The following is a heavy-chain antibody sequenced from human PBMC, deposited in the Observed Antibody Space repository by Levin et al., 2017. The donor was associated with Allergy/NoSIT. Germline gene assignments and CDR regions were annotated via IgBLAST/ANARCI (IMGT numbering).Heavy chain of an antibody. V-gene: IGHV3-15*01. Sequence: GGSLRLSCAASRFTFKSAWMSWVRQAPGKGLEWVGRIKSKTDGGTTDYAAPVKGRFTISRDDSRNTLYLQMNSLKTADPALYYCTTDRFYDPSFDVWGQGTMVTVSS. CDR2: IKSKTDGGTT. CDR3: TTDRFYDPSFDV. D-gene: IGHD3-16*01. J-gene: IGHJ3*01. CDR1: RFTFKSAW.